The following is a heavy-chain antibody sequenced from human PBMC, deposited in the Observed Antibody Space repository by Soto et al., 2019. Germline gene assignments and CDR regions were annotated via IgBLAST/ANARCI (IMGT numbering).Heavy chain of an antibody. J-gene: IGHJ4*02. CDR3: AKDLHQGGYVQMAFDD. CDR2: ISGSGGST. CDR1: GFTFSSYA. V-gene: IGHV3-23*01. Sequence: EVQLLESGGGLVQPGGSLRLSCAASGFTFSSYAMSWVRQAPGKGLEWVSAISGSGGSTYYADSVKGRFTISRDNSKNTLYMQMNSLRVEHTAVYYCAKDLHQGGYVQMAFDDWGQGTLVTVSS. D-gene: IGHD5-12*01.